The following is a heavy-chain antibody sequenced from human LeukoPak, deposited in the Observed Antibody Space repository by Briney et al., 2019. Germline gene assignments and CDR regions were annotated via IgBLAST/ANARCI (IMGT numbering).Heavy chain of an antibody. CDR2: INPSGGST. V-gene: IGHV1-46*01. J-gene: IGHJ3*02. CDR1: GYTFTSYY. Sequence: GASVKVSCKASGYTFTSYYMHWVRQAPGQGLEWMGIINPSGGSTSYAQKFQGRVTMTRDTSTSTVYMELSSLRSEDTAVYYCAREASPPSLTYSTYYYDSSGPGEAFDIWGQGTMVTVSS. CDR3: AREASPPSLTYSTYYYDSSGPGEAFDI. D-gene: IGHD3-22*01.